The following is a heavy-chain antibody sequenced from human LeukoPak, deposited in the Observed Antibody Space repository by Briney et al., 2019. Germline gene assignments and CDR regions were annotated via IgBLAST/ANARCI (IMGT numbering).Heavy chain of an antibody. CDR2: IIPIFGTA. CDR3: ARVGYSYGTGGHALDI. V-gene: IGHV1-69*06. J-gene: IGHJ3*02. D-gene: IGHD5-18*01. CDR1: GGTFSSYA. Sequence: ASVKVPCKASGGTFSSYAISWVRQAPGQGLEWMGGIIPIFGTANYAQKFQGRVTITADKSTSTAYMELSSLRSEDTAVYYCARVGYSYGTGGHALDIWGQGTMVTVSS.